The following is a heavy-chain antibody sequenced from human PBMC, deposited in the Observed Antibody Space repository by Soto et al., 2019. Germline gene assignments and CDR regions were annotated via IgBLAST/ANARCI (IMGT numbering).Heavy chain of an antibody. J-gene: IGHJ6*02. Sequence: VQLLESGGGLVQPGGSLRLSCAASGFTFSSYAMSWVRQAPGKGLEWVSAISGSGGSTYYADSVKGRFTISRDNSKNTLYLQMNSLRAEDTAVYYCANIAVAGHYYYYGMDVWGQGTTVTVSS. D-gene: IGHD6-19*01. CDR3: ANIAVAGHYYYYGMDV. CDR1: GFTFSSYA. V-gene: IGHV3-23*01. CDR2: ISGSGGST.